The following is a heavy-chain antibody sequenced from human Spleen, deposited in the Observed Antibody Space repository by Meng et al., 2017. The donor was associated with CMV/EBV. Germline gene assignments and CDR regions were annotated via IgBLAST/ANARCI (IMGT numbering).Heavy chain of an antibody. CDR3: VREPSSVVVAY. D-gene: IGHD2-15*01. V-gene: IGHV3-53*01. Sequence: LYCAASGFIVRDNYMSWVRQAPGKGLEWLSIIYSGGSTYYTDSVKGRFIISRDNSKNTINLQMNSLRAEDTAVYYCVREPSSVVVAYWGQGILVTVSS. CDR1: GFIVRDNY. J-gene: IGHJ4*02. CDR2: IYSGGST.